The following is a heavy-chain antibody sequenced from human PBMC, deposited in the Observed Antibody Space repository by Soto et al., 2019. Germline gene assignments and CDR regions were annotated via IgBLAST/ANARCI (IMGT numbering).Heavy chain of an antibody. V-gene: IGHV3-30*18. CDR3: AKGRTGSCYSTSAY. J-gene: IGHJ4*02. CDR2: ISYDGSNK. D-gene: IGHD2-15*01. Sequence: QGQLVESEGGVVQPGRSLRLSCVASGFTFSSYGMHWVRQAPGKGLEWVVVISYDGSNKYYADSVKGRFTISRDNSKNTLYLQMDSLGAEDTAMYYSAKGRTGSCYSTSAYWGQGTLVIVSS. CDR1: GFTFSSYG.